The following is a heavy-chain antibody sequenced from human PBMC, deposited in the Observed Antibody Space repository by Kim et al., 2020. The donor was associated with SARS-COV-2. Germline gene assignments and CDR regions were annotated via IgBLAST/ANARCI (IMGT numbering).Heavy chain of an antibody. V-gene: IGHV7-4-1*02. D-gene: IGHD1-26*01. Sequence: AQGFTGRFVFSLDTSVSTAYLQISSLKAEDTAVYYCARDQGEWELQGFDYWGQGTLVTVSS. CDR3: ARDQGEWELQGFDY. J-gene: IGHJ4*02.